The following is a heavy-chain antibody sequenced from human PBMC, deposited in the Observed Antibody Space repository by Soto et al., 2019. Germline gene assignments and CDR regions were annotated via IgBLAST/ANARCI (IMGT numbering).Heavy chain of an antibody. CDR1: GGSISSGGYS. CDR2: IYHSGST. Sequence: QLQLQESGSGLVKPSQTLSLTCAVSGGSISSGGYSWSWIRQPPGKGLEWIGYIYHSGSTYYNPSRKRRVTQSVNRSKKQYTLKLSSVNAADTAVYSGARGQVVAAQHRGQETLVTVSA. V-gene: IGHV4-30-2*01. J-gene: IGHJ4*02. CDR3: ARGQVVAAQH. D-gene: IGHD2-15*01.